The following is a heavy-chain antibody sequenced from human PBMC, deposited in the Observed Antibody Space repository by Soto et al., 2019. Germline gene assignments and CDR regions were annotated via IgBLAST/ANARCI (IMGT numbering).Heavy chain of an antibody. CDR3: ARSTVAGPSPFDY. J-gene: IGHJ4*02. CDR2: ISSSGSTI. V-gene: IGHV3-11*01. D-gene: IGHD6-19*01. Sequence: LRLSCAASGFTFSDYYMSWIRQAPGKGLEWVSYISSSGSTIYYADSVKGRFTISRDNAKNSLYLQMNSLRAEDTAVYYCARSTVAGPSPFDYWGQGTLVTVPQ. CDR1: GFTFSDYY.